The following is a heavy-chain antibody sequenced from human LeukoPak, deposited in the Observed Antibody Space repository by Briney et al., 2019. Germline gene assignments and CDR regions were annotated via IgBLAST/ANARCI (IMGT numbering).Heavy chain of an antibody. Sequence: PGGSLRLSCVASGFTFSVSAMSWVRQAPGKGLEWVSTISGSADNTNYADSVKGRFTISRDHSKNTLYLQMTSLGVEDTAVYFCARGAYGDYDSWGQGTLVTVSS. CDR3: ARGAYGDYDS. CDR2: ISGSADNT. CDR1: GFTFSVSA. V-gene: IGHV3-23*01. J-gene: IGHJ5*01. D-gene: IGHD4-17*01.